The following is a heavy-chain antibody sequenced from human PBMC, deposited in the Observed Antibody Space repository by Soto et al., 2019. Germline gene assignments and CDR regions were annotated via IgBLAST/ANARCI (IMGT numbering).Heavy chain of an antibody. D-gene: IGHD6-6*01. CDR1: GFTFSSYA. Sequence: PGGSLRLSCAASGFTFSSYAMHWVRQAPGKGLEWVAVISYDGSNKYYADSAKGRFTISRDNSKNTLYLQMNSLRAEDTAVYYCARGEPPLEYSSPNDAFDIWGQGTMVTVSS. V-gene: IGHV3-30-3*01. J-gene: IGHJ3*02. CDR3: ARGEPPLEYSSPNDAFDI. CDR2: ISYDGSNK.